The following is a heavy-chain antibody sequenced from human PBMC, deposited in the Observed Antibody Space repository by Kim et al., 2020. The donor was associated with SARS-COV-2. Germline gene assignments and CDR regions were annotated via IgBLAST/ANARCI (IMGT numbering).Heavy chain of an antibody. Sequence: PSFQGQVTISADKSINTAYLQWSSLKASDTAMYYCARPRFGELSRYYFDYWGQGTLVTVSS. V-gene: IGHV5-51*01. D-gene: IGHD3-10*01. J-gene: IGHJ4*02. CDR3: ARPRFGELSRYYFDY.